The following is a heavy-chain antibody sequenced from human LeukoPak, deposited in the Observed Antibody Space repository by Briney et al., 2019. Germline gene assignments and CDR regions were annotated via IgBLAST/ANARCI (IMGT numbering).Heavy chain of an antibody. CDR1: GGSFSGYY. D-gene: IGHD3-10*01. Sequence: SETLSLTCAVYGGSFSGYYWSWIRQPAGKGLEWIGRIYTSGSTNYNPSLKSRVTISVDTSKNQYSLKLRSVTAADTAVYYCARRFLRISMVRGTLRGAFDIWGQGTMVTVSS. CDR2: IYTSGST. CDR3: ARRFLRISMVRGTLRGAFDI. V-gene: IGHV4-59*10. J-gene: IGHJ3*02.